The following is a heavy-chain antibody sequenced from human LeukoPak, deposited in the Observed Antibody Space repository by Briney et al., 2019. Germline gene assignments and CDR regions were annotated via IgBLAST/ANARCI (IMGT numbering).Heavy chain of an antibody. CDR3: ARVAAARPSFSSYYYYYMDV. CDR2: INHSGST. J-gene: IGHJ6*03. CDR1: GGSISSSSYY. Sequence: PSETLSLTCTVSGGSISSSSYYWGWIRQPPGKGLEWIGEINHSGSTNYNPSLKSRVTISVDTSKNQFSLKLSSVTAADTAVYYCARVAAARPSFSSYYYYYMDVWGKGTTVTVSS. D-gene: IGHD6-6*01. V-gene: IGHV4-39*07.